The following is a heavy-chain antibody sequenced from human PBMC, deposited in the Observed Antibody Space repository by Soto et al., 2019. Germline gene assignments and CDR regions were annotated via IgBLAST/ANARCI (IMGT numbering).Heavy chain of an antibody. D-gene: IGHD6-19*01. CDR3: ARHIAVSGARGFDF. CDR1: GGSISTNW. V-gene: IGHV4-4*02. J-gene: IGHJ4*02. Sequence: QVQLQESGPGLMKPSGTLSLTCGVSGGSISTNWWSWVRQPPGKGLEWIGEIYHSGRTNYNPSLEKRVTMSVDKSQNQLSLILNSVTAADTAVYYCARHIAVSGARGFDFWGQGTLVTVSS. CDR2: IYHSGRT.